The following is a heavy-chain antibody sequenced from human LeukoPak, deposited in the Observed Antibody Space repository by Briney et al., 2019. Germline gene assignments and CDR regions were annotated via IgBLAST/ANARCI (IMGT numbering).Heavy chain of an antibody. CDR2: IIPIFGTA. V-gene: IGHV1-69*05. J-gene: IGHJ1*01. CDR3: ARGLVPRSWTWNFQH. D-gene: IGHD3/OR15-3a*01. CDR1: GGTFSSYA. Sequence: GASVKVSCKASGGTFSSYAISWVRQAPGQGLEWMGGIIPIFGTANYAQKFQGRVTITTDESTSTAYMELSSLRSEDTAVYYCARGLVPRSWTWNFQHWGQGTLVTVSS.